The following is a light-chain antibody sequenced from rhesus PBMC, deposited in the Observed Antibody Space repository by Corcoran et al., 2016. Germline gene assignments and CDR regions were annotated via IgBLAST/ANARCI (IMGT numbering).Light chain of an antibody. CDR2: KAS. Sequence: DIQMTQSPSSLSASVGDTVTIACRASQSISRFLAWYQQKPGKAPKLLIYKASTLEGGVPSRFSGSGSGTDFTLTISNLQSEYFATYYCQQYGGSPPTFGQGTKVEIK. J-gene: IGKJ1*01. CDR1: QSISRF. CDR3: QQYGGSPPT. V-gene: IGKV1-22*01.